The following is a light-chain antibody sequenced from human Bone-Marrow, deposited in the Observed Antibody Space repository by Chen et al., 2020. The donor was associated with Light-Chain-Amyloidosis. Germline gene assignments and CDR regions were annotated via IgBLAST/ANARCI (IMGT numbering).Light chain of an antibody. Sequence: SYELTQPPSVSVSPGQTARITCSGDDLPTKYAYWYQQKPGQAPVLVIHSDTERPSGFSERCSGSSPGKTATLTMSGVQAEDEADYHCQSADSSGTYEVIFGGGTKLTVL. CDR1: DLPTKY. CDR2: SDT. J-gene: IGLJ2*01. V-gene: IGLV3-25*03. CDR3: QSADSSGTYEVI.